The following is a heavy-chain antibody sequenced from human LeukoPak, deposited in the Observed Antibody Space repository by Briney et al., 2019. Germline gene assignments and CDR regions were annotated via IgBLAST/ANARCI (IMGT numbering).Heavy chain of an antibody. D-gene: IGHD1-26*01. V-gene: IGHV4-39*01. CDR2: IYYTGNT. CDR1: GGSISSGDYY. J-gene: IGHJ5*02. CDR3: ARRSGSYSSRWFDP. Sequence: SSETLSLTCTVPGGSISSGDYYWGWIRQPPGKGLEWIGYIYYTGNTFYNPSLKSRVTISVDTSKDQFSLRLSSVTAADTAVYYCARRSGSYSSRWFDPWGQGTLVTVSS.